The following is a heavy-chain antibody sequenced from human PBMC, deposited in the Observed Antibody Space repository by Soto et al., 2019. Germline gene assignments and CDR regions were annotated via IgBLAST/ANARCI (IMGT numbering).Heavy chain of an antibody. D-gene: IGHD6-19*01. CDR2: ISYDGRNK. V-gene: IGHV3-30*18. CDR3: AKVKVAGQNYFDS. CDR1: RFTFSSYG. J-gene: IGHJ4*02. Sequence: GGSLRLSCAASRFTFSSYGMHWVRQAPGKGLEWVAVISYDGRNKYYADSVKGRFTISRDNSKNTLYLQMNSLRAEDTAVYYCAKVKVAGQNYFDSWGQGTLVTVSS.